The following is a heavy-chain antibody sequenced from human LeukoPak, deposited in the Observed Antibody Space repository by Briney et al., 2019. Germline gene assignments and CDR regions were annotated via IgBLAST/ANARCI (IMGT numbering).Heavy chain of an antibody. CDR2: IYYSGST. CDR1: GDSITNSYW. Sequence: SGTLSLTCAVSGDSITNSYWWTWVRQSPGKGLEWVGEIYYSGSTYYNPSLKSRVTISVDTSKNQFSLKLSSVTAADTAVYYCAREARYCSGGNCYDKHFYYYYYMDVWGKGTTVTVSS. D-gene: IGHD2-15*01. V-gene: IGHV4-4*02. CDR3: AREARYCSGGNCYDKHFYYYYYMDV. J-gene: IGHJ6*03.